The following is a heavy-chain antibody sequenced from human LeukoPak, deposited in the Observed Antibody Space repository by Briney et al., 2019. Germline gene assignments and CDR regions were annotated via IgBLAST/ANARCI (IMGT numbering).Heavy chain of an antibody. CDR2: INHSGST. J-gene: IGHJ5*02. D-gene: IGHD2-2*01. Sequence: SETLSLTCAVYGGSFSGYYWSRIRQPPGKGLEWIGEINHSGSTNYNPSLKSRVTISVDTSKNQFSLKLSSVTAADTAVYYCARADVPAATGMFDPWGQGTLVTVSS. V-gene: IGHV4-34*01. CDR3: ARADVPAATGMFDP. CDR1: GGSFSGYY.